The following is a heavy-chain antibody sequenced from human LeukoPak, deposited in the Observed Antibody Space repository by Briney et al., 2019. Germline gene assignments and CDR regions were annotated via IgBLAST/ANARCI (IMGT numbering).Heavy chain of an antibody. V-gene: IGHV1-18*01. D-gene: IGHD4-17*01. J-gene: IGHJ3*02. CDR2: ISAYNGNT. CDR3: ATAGDYGDYTDAFDI. CDR1: GYTFTSYG. Sequence: ASVKVSCKASGYTFTSYGISWVRQAPGQGLEWMGWISAYNGNTNYAQKLQGRVTMTTDTSTSTAYMELSSLRSEDTAVYYCATAGDYGDYTDAFDIWGQGTMVTVSS.